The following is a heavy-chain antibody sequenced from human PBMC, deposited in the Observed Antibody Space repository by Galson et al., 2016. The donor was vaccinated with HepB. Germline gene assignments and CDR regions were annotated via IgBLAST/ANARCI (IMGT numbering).Heavy chain of an antibody. CDR2: ITGSGDAT. CDR1: GFSFSTSG. J-gene: IGHJ4*02. CDR3: GKHGGFDY. Sequence: SLRLSCAASGFSFSTSGMSWVRQTPGRGLEWVSGITGSGDATHYADSVRGRFTISRDNSKNTLYLYMVSLRVGDTAVYYCGKHGGFDYWGQGAPVTVSS. D-gene: IGHD3-16*01. V-gene: IGHV3-23*01.